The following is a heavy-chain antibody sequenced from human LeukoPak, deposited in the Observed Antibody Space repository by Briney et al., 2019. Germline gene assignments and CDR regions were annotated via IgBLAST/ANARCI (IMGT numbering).Heavy chain of an antibody. Sequence: ASVKVSCKASGGTFSSYAISWVRQAPGQGLEWMGGIIPIFGTANYAQKFQGRVTITADKSTSTAYMELSSLRSEDTAVYYCARVPPYSSGHLDVWGKGTTVTVSS. J-gene: IGHJ6*04. CDR2: IIPIFGTA. CDR1: GGTFSSYA. V-gene: IGHV1-69*06. D-gene: IGHD3-10*01. CDR3: ARVPPYSSGHLDV.